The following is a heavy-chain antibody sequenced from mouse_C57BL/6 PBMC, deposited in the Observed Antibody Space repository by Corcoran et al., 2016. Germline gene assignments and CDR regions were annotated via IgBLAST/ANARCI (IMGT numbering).Heavy chain of an antibody. J-gene: IGHJ3*01. Sequence: QIQLVQSGPELKKPGETVKISCKASGYTFTTYGMSWVKQAPGKGLKWMGWINTYSGVPTYADDFKGRFAFSLETSASTAYLQINNLKNEDTATYFCARGRPGFAYWGQGTLVTVSA. CDR3: ARGRPGFAY. CDR1: GYTFTTYG. CDR2: INTYSGVP. D-gene: IGHD1-1*01. V-gene: IGHV9-3*01.